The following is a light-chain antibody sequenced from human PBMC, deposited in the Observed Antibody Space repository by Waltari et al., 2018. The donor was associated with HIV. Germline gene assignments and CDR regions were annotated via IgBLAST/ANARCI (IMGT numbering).Light chain of an antibody. CDR3: MTWHNSAWV. CDR2: FYSDSDK. V-gene: IGLV5-45*02. J-gene: IGLJ3*02. Sequence: QAVLTQPSSLSASHGASASLTCPLRSAINVGSSTIYWYPQKPGSPPQYLLRFYSDSDKHQGSGVPSRFSGSTDASANAGILLISGLQSEDEADYYCMTWHNSAWVFGGGTKLTVL. CDR1: SAINVGSST.